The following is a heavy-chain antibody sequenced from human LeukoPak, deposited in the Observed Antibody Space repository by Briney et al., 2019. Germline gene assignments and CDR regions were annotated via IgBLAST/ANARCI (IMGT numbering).Heavy chain of an antibody. CDR2: IYYTGST. V-gene: IGHV4-39*01. CDR1: GGSISSTSYY. CDR3: ARPSYHCSASSCPPDWFDP. Sequence: PSETLSLTCTVSGGSISSTSYYWGGLRQPPGKGLEWIGTIYYTGSTYYNPSLKSRVTISVDTSKNQFSLKLSSVTAADTAVYYCARPSYHCSASSCPPDWFDPWGQGTLVTVSS. D-gene: IGHD2-2*01. J-gene: IGHJ5*02.